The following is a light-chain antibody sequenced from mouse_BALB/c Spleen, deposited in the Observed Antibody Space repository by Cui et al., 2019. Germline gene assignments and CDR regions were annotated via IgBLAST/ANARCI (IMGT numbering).Light chain of an antibody. CDR1: ESVESYGNSL. CDR3: QQSNEDPWT. J-gene: IGKJ1*01. CDR2: HAS. V-gene: IGKV3-5*01. Sequence: IVLARSPASLALSHRQRATISYRASESVESYGNSLIHWDPQKPGQPSKLLIYHASNLEPGLPAKFRGSWSRTDFTLTINPVEADDVATYYCQQSNEDPWTFGGGTKLEIK.